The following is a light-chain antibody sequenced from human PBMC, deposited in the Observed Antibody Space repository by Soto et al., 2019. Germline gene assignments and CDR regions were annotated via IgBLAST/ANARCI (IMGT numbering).Light chain of an antibody. V-gene: IGKV3-15*01. CDR2: GAS. CDR3: QQYSNWPSWT. J-gene: IGKJ1*01. CDR1: QSVNNF. Sequence: EKVMTQSPATLSMSPGERATLSCRASQSVNNFLAWYQQKPGQPPRLLIYGASTSATGIPARFSGSGSGTELTQPISSLQSEDFAVYYCQQYSNWPSWTFGQGTKVEVK.